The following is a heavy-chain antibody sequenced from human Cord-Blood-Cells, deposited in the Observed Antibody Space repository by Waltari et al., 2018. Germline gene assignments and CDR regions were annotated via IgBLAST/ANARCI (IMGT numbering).Heavy chain of an antibody. D-gene: IGHD3-22*01. CDR3: ARGVTITMIVVVIHYGMDV. Sequence: QVQLQQWGAGLLKPSETLSLTCAVYGGSFSGYYWSWILQPPGKGLEWIGEINHSGSTNYNPSLKSRVTISVDTSKNQFSLKLSSVTAADTAVYYCARGVTITMIVVVIHYGMDVWGQGTTVTVSS. V-gene: IGHV4-34*01. CDR2: INHSGST. J-gene: IGHJ6*02. CDR1: GGSFSGYY.